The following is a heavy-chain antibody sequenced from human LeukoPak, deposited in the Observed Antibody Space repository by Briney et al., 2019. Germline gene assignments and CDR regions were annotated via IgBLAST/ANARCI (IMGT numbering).Heavy chain of an antibody. CDR2: ISGSGDNT. D-gene: IGHD6-13*01. CDR1: GFTFSSYA. Sequence: GGSLRLSCAASGFTFSSYAMSWVRQAPGKGLEWVSTISGSGDNTYYADSVKGRFTISRDNSKNTLYLQMNSLRAEDTAVYYCAKEQAAAGKGYYFDYWGQGTLVTVSS. J-gene: IGHJ4*02. V-gene: IGHV3-23*01. CDR3: AKEQAAAGKGYYFDY.